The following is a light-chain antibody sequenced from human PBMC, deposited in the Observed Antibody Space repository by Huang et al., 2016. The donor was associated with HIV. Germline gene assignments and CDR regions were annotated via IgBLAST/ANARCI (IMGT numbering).Light chain of an antibody. CDR1: HSVVNK. CDR3: QHYNNWPLT. J-gene: IGKJ4*01. Sequence: EIVMTQSPAVLSMSPGERVTLTCGASHSVVNKLAWYQQKPGRAPRLVIYDTSTRSSGVPDRFRGSGSGTNFSLTINSLQSEDLAVYYCQHYNNWPLTFGGGTRVEIK. CDR2: DTS. V-gene: IGKV3-15*01.